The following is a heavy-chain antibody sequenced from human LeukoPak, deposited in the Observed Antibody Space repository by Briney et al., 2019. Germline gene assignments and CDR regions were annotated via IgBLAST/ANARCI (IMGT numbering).Heavy chain of an antibody. V-gene: IGHV3-30*02. J-gene: IGHJ6*03. CDR1: GFTLRSYG. Sequence: PGGCPRLSWATAGFTLRSYGIDSVRQDASKGREWGAFIRSEASTKTYAATVKARFNVSRHTSKHTLYLQMNSLGTEDTALYFCAKGRGRDRPHYYIDVWGRGTSVTVSS. CDR3: AKGRGRDRPHYYIDV. CDR2: IRSEASTK.